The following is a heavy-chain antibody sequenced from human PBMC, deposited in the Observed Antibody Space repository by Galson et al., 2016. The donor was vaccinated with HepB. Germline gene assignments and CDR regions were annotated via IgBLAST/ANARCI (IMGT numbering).Heavy chain of an antibody. J-gene: IGHJ4*02. V-gene: IGHV3-30-3*01. Sequence: SLRLSCAASGFTFRSYAMHWVRQAPGKGLEWVAVISYDGSNKYYADSVKGRLTISRDNSKKTLYLQMNSLRAPDTAVYYCARDYWDYRDSSGCQFDYWGQGILVTVSS. CDR2: ISYDGSNK. CDR3: ARDYWDYRDSSGCQFDY. CDR1: GFTFRSYA. D-gene: IGHD3-22*01.